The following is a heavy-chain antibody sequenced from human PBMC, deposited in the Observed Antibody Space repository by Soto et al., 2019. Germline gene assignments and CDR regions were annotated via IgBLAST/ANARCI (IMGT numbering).Heavy chain of an antibody. CDR2: ISWNSGNI. V-gene: IGHV3-9*01. CDR3: VRSKGGYSYGTPFDY. D-gene: IGHD5-18*01. CDR1: GLTFDDYA. J-gene: IGHJ4*02. Sequence: PGGSLRLSCAASGLTFDDYAMYWVRQVLGKGLEWVSSISWNSGNIGYADSVKGRFTTSRDNAENSLYLQMNSLRPEDTALYYCVRSKGGYSYGTPFDYWGQGTLVTVSS.